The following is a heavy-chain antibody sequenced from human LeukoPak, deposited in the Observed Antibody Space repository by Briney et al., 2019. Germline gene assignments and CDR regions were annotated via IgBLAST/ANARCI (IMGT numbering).Heavy chain of an antibody. V-gene: IGHV4-61*02. D-gene: IGHD2-21*02. J-gene: IGHJ4*02. CDR1: GGSISSGGYY. Sequence: SQTLSLTCTVSGGSISSGGYYWSWIRQPAGKGLEWIGRIYTSGSTDYNPSLNSRVTISLETSKNQFSLNLSSVTAADTAVYFCARDQQLAYCGGDCYPANWGQGTLVTVSS. CDR3: ARDQQLAYCGGDCYPAN. CDR2: IYTSGST.